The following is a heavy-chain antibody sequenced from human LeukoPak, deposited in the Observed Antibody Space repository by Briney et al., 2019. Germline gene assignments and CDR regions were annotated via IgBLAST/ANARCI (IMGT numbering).Heavy chain of an antibody. CDR3: AKSSAMVNDAFDI. V-gene: IGHV1-2*02. CDR2: INPNSGGT. J-gene: IGHJ3*02. D-gene: IGHD5-18*01. Sequence: GASVKVSCKASGYTFTDYYMHWVQLAPGQGLEWMGWINPNSGGTNYAQKFQGRVTMTRDTSISTAYMELSRLRSDDTAVYYCAKSSAMVNDAFDIWGQGTMVTVSS. CDR1: GYTFTDYY.